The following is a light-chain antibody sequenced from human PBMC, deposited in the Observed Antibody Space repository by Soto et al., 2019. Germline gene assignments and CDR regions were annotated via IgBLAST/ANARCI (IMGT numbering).Light chain of an antibody. CDR1: QTITTW. CDR3: QQYSTYSGT. J-gene: IGKJ1*01. V-gene: IGKV1-5*01. CDR2: DAS. Sequence: DIQMTQSPSTLSASVGNRVTITCRASQTITTWLAWYQQKPGKAPELLIYDASRLQSGVPPRLRGSGFGTELSITISGLKTDDSETYYCQQYSTYSGTFGHGTKVDIK.